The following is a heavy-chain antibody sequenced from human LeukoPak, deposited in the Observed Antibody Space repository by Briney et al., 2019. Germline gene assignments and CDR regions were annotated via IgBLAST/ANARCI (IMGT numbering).Heavy chain of an antibody. CDR2: IRNDGTHE. J-gene: IGHJ4*02. CDR1: GFNFNIFG. Sequence: GGSLKLSCTASGFNFNIFGMYWVRQAPGKGLDWVAFIRNDGTHEKYGDSVKGQFTISRDNSKNTLYLLMNGLRGEDTAVYYCAKDPENNGYSDGSFDYWGQGTLVSVSS. CDR3: AKDPENNGYSDGSFDY. D-gene: IGHD3-22*01. V-gene: IGHV3-30*02.